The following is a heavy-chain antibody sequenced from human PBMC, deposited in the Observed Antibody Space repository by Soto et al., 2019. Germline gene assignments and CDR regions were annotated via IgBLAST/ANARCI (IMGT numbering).Heavy chain of an antibody. V-gene: IGHV3-74*01. CDR1: GFTFSRYW. CDR2: INSDTSST. CDR3: ARGTWYSSGWYLDY. Sequence: EVQLVESGGGLVQPGGSVRLSCAASGFTFSRYWMHWVRQAPGKGLVWVSLINSDTSSTNYADSVKGRSTISRDNAKHTLHLHMNSLRAEDTALYYCARGTWYSSGWYLDYWGQGTLVTVSS. D-gene: IGHD6-19*01. J-gene: IGHJ4*02.